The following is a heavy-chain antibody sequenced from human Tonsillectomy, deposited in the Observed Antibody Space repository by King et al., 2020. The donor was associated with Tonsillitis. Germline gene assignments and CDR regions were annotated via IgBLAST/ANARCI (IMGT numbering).Heavy chain of an antibody. J-gene: IGHJ5*02. Sequence: VQLQESGPGLVKPSQTLSLTCTVSGGSISSGGYYWSWIRQHPGKGLEWIGYISYSGSFYYNPSLKSRVTISVDTSKSQFSLKLSSVTAADTAVYYCAIGVEWYYAVGLCEPWGQGTLVTVPS. V-gene: IGHV4-31*03. CDR3: AIGVEWYYAVGLCEP. CDR1: GGSISSGGYY. CDR2: ISYSGSF. D-gene: IGHD3-3*01.